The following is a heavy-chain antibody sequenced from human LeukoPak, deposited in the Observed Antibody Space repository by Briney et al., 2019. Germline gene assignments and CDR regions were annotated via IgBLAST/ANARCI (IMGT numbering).Heavy chain of an antibody. J-gene: IGHJ6*03. D-gene: IGHD3-9*01. CDR1: GGSISSYY. Sequence: SETLSLACTVSGGSISSYYWSWIRQPAGKGLEWIGRIYTSGSTNYNPSLKSRVTISVDKSKNQFSLKLSSVTAADTAVYYCARDYDILTGYYYMDVWGKGTTVTVSS. CDR2: IYTSGST. V-gene: IGHV4-4*07. CDR3: ARDYDILTGYYYMDV.